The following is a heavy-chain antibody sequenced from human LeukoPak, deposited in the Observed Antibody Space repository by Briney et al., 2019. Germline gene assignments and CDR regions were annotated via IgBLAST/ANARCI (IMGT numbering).Heavy chain of an antibody. J-gene: IGHJ4*02. D-gene: IGHD6-19*01. V-gene: IGHV3-74*01. CDR1: AFTFSTYA. Sequence: GRSLRLSCAASAFTFSTYAMHWVRQTPGKGLVWVSRINNDGSLTNYADSVKGRFTISRDNAKNTLYLQMNSLRAEDTAVYYCARPGIALAGDYWGQGALVTVSS. CDR2: INNDGSLT. CDR3: ARPGIALAGDY.